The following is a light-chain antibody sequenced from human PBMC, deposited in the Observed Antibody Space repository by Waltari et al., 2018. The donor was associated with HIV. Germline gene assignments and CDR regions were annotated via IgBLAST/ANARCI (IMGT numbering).Light chain of an antibody. CDR1: KLGDKY. CDR3: QAWDNSTAV. V-gene: IGLV3-1*01. J-gene: IGLJ2*01. CDR2: EDR. Sequence: SYELTQPPSVSVSPGQTASITCSGDKLGDKYVSWYQQKPGQSPVLVIYEDRERPSGSPERLSGSNSGNTATLTVSGTQAMDEADYYCQAWDNSTAVFGGGTKLTVL.